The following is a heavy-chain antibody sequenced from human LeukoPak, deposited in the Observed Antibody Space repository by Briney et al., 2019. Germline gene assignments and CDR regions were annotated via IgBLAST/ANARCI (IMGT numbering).Heavy chain of an antibody. CDR3: AIYCWDYGSGTYCGIDY. V-gene: IGHV3-21*03. CDR2: ITSSSNYI. D-gene: IGHD3-10*01. Sequence: GGSLRLSCAASGFNFSSYNMNWVRQAPGKGLEWFSSITSSSNYIYYADSVKGRFTISRDNANDSLYLQMNSLRAGDTTVYYCAIYCWDYGSGTYCGIDYWGQGTLVTVSS. CDR1: GFNFSSYN. J-gene: IGHJ4*02.